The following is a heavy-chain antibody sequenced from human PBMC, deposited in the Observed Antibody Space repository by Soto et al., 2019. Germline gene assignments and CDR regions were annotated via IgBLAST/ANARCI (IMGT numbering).Heavy chain of an antibody. CDR2: TSADNGDT. Sequence: QVQLVQSGAEVKEPGASVKVSCKASGYTFTHYGFSWVRQAPGQGLEWLAWTSADNGDTNYAPKLQGRVTLTTDTSACTAYMELRSLRSDDTAVYYCARDERGTCTSSICYYFDYWGQGTLVTVSS. CDR3: ARDERGTCTSSICYYFDY. V-gene: IGHV1-18*04. J-gene: IGHJ4*02. CDR1: GYTFTHYG. D-gene: IGHD2-2*01.